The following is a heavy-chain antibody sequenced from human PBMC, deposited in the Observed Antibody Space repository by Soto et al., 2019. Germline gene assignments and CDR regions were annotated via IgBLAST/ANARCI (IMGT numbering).Heavy chain of an antibody. Sequence: EVQLVESGGGLVQPGGSLRLSCAASGFTFSSYEMNWVRQAPGKGLEWVSYISSSGSTIYYADSVKGRFTISRDNAKNSLYLQMNSLRAEDTAVYYCASMYGPDFWSGYLWGYYGMDVWGQGTTVTVSS. CDR2: ISSSGSTI. J-gene: IGHJ6*02. D-gene: IGHD3-3*01. CDR3: ASMYGPDFWSGYLWGYYGMDV. CDR1: GFTFSSYE. V-gene: IGHV3-48*03.